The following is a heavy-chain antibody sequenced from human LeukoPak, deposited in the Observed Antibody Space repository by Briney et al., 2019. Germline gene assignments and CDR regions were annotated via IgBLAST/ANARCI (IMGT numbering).Heavy chain of an antibody. CDR3: SREQYDFWSGYPYYYYYYYMDV. J-gene: IGHJ6*03. CDR2: ISSSSSDI. V-gene: IGHV3-21*04. Sequence: PGGSLRLSCAASGFTFSSYSMNWVRQAPGKGLEWVSSISSSSSDIYYADSLKGRFTISRDNTKNSLYLQMNSLSAEATAVYYRSREQYDFWSGYPYYYYYYYMDVWGKGTTVTVSS. D-gene: IGHD3-3*01. CDR1: GFTFSSYS.